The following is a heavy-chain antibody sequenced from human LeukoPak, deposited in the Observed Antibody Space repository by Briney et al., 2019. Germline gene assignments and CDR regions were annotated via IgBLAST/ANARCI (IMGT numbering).Heavy chain of an antibody. J-gene: IGHJ5*02. CDR3: ARGSNYGDYDWFDL. CDR2: ISSSSSYI. V-gene: IGHV3-21*04. D-gene: IGHD4-17*01. Sequence: GGSLRLSCAASGFTFSSYSMNWDRQAPGKGLEWVSSISSSSSYIYYADSVKGRFTISRANSKNTLYLQMNSLRAEDTAVYYCARGSNYGDYDWFDLWGQGTLVTVSS. CDR1: GFTFSSYS.